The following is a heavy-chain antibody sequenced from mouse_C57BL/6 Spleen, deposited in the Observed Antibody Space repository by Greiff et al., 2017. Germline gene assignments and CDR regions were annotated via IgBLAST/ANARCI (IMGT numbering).Heavy chain of an antibody. Sequence: EVQLQQSGAELVRPGASVKLSCTASGFNIKDDYMHWVKQRPEQGLEWIGWIDPENGDTEYASKFQGKATITADTSSNTAYLQLSSLTSEYTAVYYCTIYSNYSWCAYWGQGTLVTVSA. CDR1: GFNIKDDY. D-gene: IGHD2-5*01. J-gene: IGHJ3*01. V-gene: IGHV14-4*01. CDR2: IDPENGDT. CDR3: TIYSNYSWCAY.